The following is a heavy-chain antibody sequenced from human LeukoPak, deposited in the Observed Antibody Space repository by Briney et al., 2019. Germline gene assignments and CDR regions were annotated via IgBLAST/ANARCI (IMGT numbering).Heavy chain of an antibody. CDR2: IIPIFGIA. V-gene: IGHV1-69*04. CDR1: GGTFGSYA. J-gene: IGHJ4*02. CDR3: ARGVYYYDSSGYYISDIDY. Sequence: SVKVSCKASGGTFGSYAISWVRQAPGQGLEWMGRIIPIFGIANYAQKFQGRVTITADKSTSTAYMELSSLRSEDTAVYYCARGVYYYDSSGYYISDIDYWGQGTLVTVSS. D-gene: IGHD3-22*01.